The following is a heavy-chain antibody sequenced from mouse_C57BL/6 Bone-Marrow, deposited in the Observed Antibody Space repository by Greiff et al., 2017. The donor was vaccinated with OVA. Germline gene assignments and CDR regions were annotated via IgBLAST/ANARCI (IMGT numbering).Heavy chain of an antibody. J-gene: IGHJ3*01. CDR2: IRSKSNNYAT. CDR3: VSPGPWFAY. CDR1: GFSFNTYA. D-gene: IGHD3-1*01. V-gene: IGHV10-1*01. Sequence: EVMLVESGGGLVQPKGSLKLSCAASGFSFNTYAMNWVRQAPGKGLEWVARIRSKSNNYATYYADSVKDRFTISRDDSESMLYLQMNNLKTEDTAMYYCVSPGPWFAYWGQGTLVTVSA.